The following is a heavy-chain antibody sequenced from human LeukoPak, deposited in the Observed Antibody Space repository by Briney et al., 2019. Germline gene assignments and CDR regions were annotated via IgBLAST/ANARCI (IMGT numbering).Heavy chain of an antibody. D-gene: IGHD1-1*01. CDR2: IYYTGST. Sequence: SETLSLTCTVSGGSISNYYWSWIRQPPGKGLEWIGYIYYTGSTNYNPSLKSRVTISVDTSKNQFSLKLSSVTTADTAVYYCARVTDWNDLDYWGQGTLVTVSS. CDR1: GGSISNYY. V-gene: IGHV4-59*01. J-gene: IGHJ4*02. CDR3: ARVTDWNDLDY.